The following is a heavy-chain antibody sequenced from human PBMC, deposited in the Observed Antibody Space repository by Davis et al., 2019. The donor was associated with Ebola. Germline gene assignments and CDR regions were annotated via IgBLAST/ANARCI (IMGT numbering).Heavy chain of an antibody. J-gene: IGHJ6*03. CDR1: GYTFTSYG. V-gene: IGHV1-18*01. D-gene: IGHD2-21*01. Sequence: ASVKVSCKASGYTFTSYGISWVRQAPGQGLEWMGWISAYNGNTNYAQKLQGRVTMTTDTSTSTAYMELRSLRSDDTAVYYCARDRVVVIARDRWRMDVWGKGTTVTVSS. CDR2: ISAYNGNT. CDR3: ARDRVVVIARDRWRMDV.